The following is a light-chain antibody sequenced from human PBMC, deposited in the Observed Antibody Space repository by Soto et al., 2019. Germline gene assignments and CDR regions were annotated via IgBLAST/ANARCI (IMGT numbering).Light chain of an antibody. CDR3: QQFNSYPPLT. Sequence: AIQLTQSPSSLSASVGDRVTITCRASQGISSALAWYQQKPGKAPKLLIYDASSLESGVPSRFRASGSGTDFTLTISSLQPEDFATYYCQQFNSYPPLTFGGGTKVEIK. J-gene: IGKJ4*01. CDR2: DAS. CDR1: QGISSA. V-gene: IGKV1-13*02.